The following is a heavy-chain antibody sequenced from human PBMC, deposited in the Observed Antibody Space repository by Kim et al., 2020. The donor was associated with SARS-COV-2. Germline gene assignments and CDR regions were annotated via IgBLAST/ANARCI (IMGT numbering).Heavy chain of an antibody. CDR1: GGPFDTYT. V-gene: IGHV1-69*13. Sequence: SVKVSCKASGGPFDTYTFSWVRLAPGQRPEWMGGIIAIFGAAKYAQKFQGRVTITADESTSTVYMELSSLRSEDTAVYYCVRDGQDTFDYWGQGTLVTVSS. J-gene: IGHJ4*02. CDR3: VRDGQDTFDY. CDR2: IIAIFGAA.